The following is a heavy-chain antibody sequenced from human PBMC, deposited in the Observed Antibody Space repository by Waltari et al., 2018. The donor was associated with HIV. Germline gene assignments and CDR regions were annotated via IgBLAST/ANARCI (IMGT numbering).Heavy chain of an antibody. D-gene: IGHD2-2*01. CDR1: GFSFSTYG. J-gene: IGHJ6*02. Sequence: QVQLVESGGGVVQPGRSLRLSCAASGFSFSTYGMHWVRQAPGKGLEWVAVISYYGSNKYYGDSVKGRFTISRDDSKNTLSLQMNSLRAEDTAVYYCAKVKKYQALSVFPDYYYGMDVWGQGTTVTVSS. CDR2: ISYYGSNK. V-gene: IGHV3-30*18. CDR3: AKVKKYQALSVFPDYYYGMDV.